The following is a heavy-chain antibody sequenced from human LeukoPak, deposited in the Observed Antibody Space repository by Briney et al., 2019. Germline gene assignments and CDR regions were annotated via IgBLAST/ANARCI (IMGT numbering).Heavy chain of an antibody. CDR2: ISFDGSTK. J-gene: IGHJ4*02. Sequence: HPGRSLRLSCAASGFTFSSYAMHWVRQAPGRGLEWVAVISFDGSTKFYVDSVRGRFTISRDNSKNTLHLQMNSLRAEDTAVYFCARDYGRAVYAMDYWGQGTLVTVSP. CDR1: GFTFSSYA. V-gene: IGHV3-30*04. CDR3: ARDYGRAVYAMDY. D-gene: IGHD2-8*01.